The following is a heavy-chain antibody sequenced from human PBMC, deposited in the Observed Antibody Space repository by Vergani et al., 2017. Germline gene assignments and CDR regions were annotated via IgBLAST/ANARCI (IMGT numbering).Heavy chain of an antibody. CDR3: ARDPLYGDYGGYYYMDV. V-gene: IGHV3-23*01. CDR1: GFTFSSYA. J-gene: IGHJ6*03. CDR2: ISGSGGST. Sequence: EVQLLESGGGLVQPGGSLRLSCAASGFTFSSYAMSWVRQAPGKGLEWVSAISGSGGSTYYADSVKGRFTISRDNSKNTLYLQMNSLRAEDTAVYYCARDPLYGDYGGYYYMDVWGKGTTVTVSS. D-gene: IGHD4-17*01.